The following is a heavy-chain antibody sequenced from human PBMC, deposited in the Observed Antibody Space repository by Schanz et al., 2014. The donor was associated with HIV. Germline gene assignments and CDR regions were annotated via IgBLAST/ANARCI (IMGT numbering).Heavy chain of an antibody. CDR1: GFTFDDYA. J-gene: IGHJ6*02. D-gene: IGHD3-16*01. Sequence: EVQLVESGGGLVQPGRSLSLSCAASGFTFDDYAMHWVRQVPGRGLDWVSGINWSSSSRAYADSVKGRFTISRDNSKNTLYLQMNSLRAEDTAVYYCARVANWDYYGMDVWGRGTTVTVSS. V-gene: IGHV3-9*01. CDR2: INWSSSSR. CDR3: ARVANWDYYGMDV.